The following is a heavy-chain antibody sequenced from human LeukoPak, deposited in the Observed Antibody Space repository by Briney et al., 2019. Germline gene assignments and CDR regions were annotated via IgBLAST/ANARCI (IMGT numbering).Heavy chain of an antibody. D-gene: IGHD2-15*01. V-gene: IGHV1-69*06. CDR3: ARAVCSGGSCYYDY. Sequence: GASVKVSCKASGGTFSSYAISWVRQAPGQGLEWMGGIIPIFGTANYAQKFQGRVTITADKSTSTAYMELSSLRSEDTAVYYCARAVCSGGSCYYDYWGQGTLVTVSS. CDR2: IIPIFGTA. CDR1: GGTFSSYA. J-gene: IGHJ4*02.